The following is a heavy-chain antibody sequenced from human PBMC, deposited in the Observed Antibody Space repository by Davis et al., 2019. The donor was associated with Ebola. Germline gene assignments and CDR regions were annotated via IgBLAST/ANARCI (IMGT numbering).Heavy chain of an antibody. Sequence: GESLKISCAASGFTFSDYYMSWIRQAPGKGLEWVSYISSSGSTIYYADSVKGRFTISRDNAKNSLYLQMNSLRAEDTAVYYCARGRGANWGWAAGDYWGQGTLVTVSS. CDR2: ISSSGSTI. CDR3: ARGRGANWGWAAGDY. CDR1: GFTFSDYY. V-gene: IGHV3-11*04. D-gene: IGHD7-27*01. J-gene: IGHJ4*02.